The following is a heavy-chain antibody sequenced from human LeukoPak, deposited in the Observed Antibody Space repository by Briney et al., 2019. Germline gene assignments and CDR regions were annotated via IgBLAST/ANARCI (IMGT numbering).Heavy chain of an antibody. J-gene: IGHJ4*02. CDR1: GFTFSSYS. Sequence: GGSLRPSCAASGFTFSSYSMNWVRQAPGKGLEWVSRISLDGSRTSYADFVKGRFTISRDNAKNTLYLQMYSLRAEDTAVYYCGRVGLGMYYFDDWGQGTLVTVSS. D-gene: IGHD3-10*01. CDR2: ISLDGSRT. CDR3: GRVGLGMYYFDD. V-gene: IGHV3-74*01.